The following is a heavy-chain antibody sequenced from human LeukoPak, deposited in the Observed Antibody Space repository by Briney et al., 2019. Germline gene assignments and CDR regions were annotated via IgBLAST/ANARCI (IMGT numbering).Heavy chain of an antibody. V-gene: IGHV3-23*01. CDR3: AKDKTYYYDSSGYYSWFDY. CDR1: GFTFSSYA. CDR2: ISGSGGST. Sequence: PGGSLRLSCAAFGFTFSSYAMSWVRQAPGKGLEWVSAISGSGGSTYYADSVKGRFTISRDNSKNTLYLQMNSLRAEDTAVYYCAKDKTYYYDSSGYYSWFDYWGQGTLVTVSS. J-gene: IGHJ4*02. D-gene: IGHD3-22*01.